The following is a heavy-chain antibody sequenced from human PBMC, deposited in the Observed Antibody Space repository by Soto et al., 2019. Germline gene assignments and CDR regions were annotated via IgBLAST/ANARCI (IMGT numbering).Heavy chain of an antibody. V-gene: IGHV4-34*02. D-gene: IGHD6-19*01. CDR1: GGSFSDYY. Sequence: QVQLQQGGAGLLKPSETLSLTCAVYGGSFSDYYWSWIRQPPGKGLEWIGEINESGSTNYNPSLKSRVTISVERSKNQVSLKLSSVTAADTAVYYCARGKWLENSWGQGTVVTVSS. CDR3: ARGKWLENS. CDR2: INESGST. J-gene: IGHJ1*01.